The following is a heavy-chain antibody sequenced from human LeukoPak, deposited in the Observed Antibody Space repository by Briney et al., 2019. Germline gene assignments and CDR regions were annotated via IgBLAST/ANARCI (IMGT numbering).Heavy chain of an antibody. Sequence: ASVKVSCKASGYTFTGYYMHWVRQAPGQGLEWMGWINPNSGGTNYAQKFQGRVTMTRDTSISTAYMELSRLRSDDTAVYYCARHGSGSYHTIDYWGQGTLVTVSS. V-gene: IGHV1-2*02. CDR1: GYTFTGYY. CDR2: INPNSGGT. J-gene: IGHJ4*02. CDR3: ARHGSGSYHTIDY. D-gene: IGHD3-10*01.